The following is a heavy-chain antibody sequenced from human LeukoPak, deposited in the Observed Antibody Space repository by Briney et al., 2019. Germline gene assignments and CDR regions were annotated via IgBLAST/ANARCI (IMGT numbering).Heavy chain of an antibody. CDR3: ARIAAVFPKGAFDI. CDR2: INPNSGGT. Sequence: GASVKVSCKASGYTFTSYYMHWVRQAPGQGLEWMGWINPNSGGTNYAQKFQGRVTMTRDTSISTAYMELSRLRSDDTAVYYCARIAAVFPKGAFDIWGQGTMVTVSS. D-gene: IGHD6-13*01. V-gene: IGHV1-2*02. J-gene: IGHJ3*02. CDR1: GYTFTSYY.